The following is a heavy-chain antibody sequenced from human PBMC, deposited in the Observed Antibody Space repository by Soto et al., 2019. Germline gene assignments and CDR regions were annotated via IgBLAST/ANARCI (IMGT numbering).Heavy chain of an antibody. CDR1: GFTFSSYS. D-gene: IGHD4-17*01. Sequence: EVQLVESGGGLVQPGGSLRLSCAASGFTFSSYSMNWVRQAPGKGLEWVSYISSSSSTIYYADSVKGRFTISRDNAKNSLDLQMNSQRDDDTAVYYCARAPTHNYGGNAGPGYWGQGSLVTVCS. J-gene: IGHJ4*02. CDR3: ARAPTHNYGGNAGPGY. V-gene: IGHV3-48*02. CDR2: ISSSSSTI.